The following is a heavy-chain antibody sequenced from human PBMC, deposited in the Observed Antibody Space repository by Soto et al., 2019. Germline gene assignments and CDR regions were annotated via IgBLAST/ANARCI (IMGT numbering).Heavy chain of an antibody. J-gene: IGHJ3*02. CDR1: GGSISSYY. CDR3: ARDQAYGVGAFDI. CDR2: IYYSGCT. V-gene: IGHV4-59*01. Sequence: QVQLQESGPGLVKPSETLSLTCTVSGGSISSYYWSWIRKPPGKGLEWIGYIYYSGCTNYNPSLKRRVTISVDKSKNQFSLKLSSVTAADTAVYYCARDQAYGVGAFDIWGQGTMVTVSS. D-gene: IGHD4-17*01.